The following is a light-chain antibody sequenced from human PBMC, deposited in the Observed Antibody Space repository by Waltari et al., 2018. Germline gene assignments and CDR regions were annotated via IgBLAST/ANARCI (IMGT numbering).Light chain of an antibody. J-gene: IGLJ2*01. V-gene: IGLV1-40*01. CDR1: SSNIGDGYD. CDR2: GNG. Sequence: QSVLTQPPSVSGAPGQRVTISCTGSSSNIGDGYDVPWYQGLPGKAPKLLIYGNGNRPSGVPDRFSGSQFGSSASLAITGLQADDEADYYCQYYDSSLSGSVFGGGTKLTVL. CDR3: QYYDSSLSGSV.